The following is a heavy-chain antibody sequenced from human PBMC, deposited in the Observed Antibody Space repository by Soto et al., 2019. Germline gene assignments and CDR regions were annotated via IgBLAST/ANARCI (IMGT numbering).Heavy chain of an antibody. J-gene: IGHJ6*02. Sequence: PSETLSLTCAVYGGSFSGYYWSWIRQPPGKGLEWIGEINHSGSTNYNPSLKSRVTISVDTSKNQFSLKLSSVTAADTAVYYCAREAVLMVYAIPYYYYGMDVWGQGTTVTVSS. CDR3: AREAVLMVYAIPYYYYGMDV. D-gene: IGHD2-8*01. CDR2: INHSGST. V-gene: IGHV4-34*01. CDR1: GGSFSGYY.